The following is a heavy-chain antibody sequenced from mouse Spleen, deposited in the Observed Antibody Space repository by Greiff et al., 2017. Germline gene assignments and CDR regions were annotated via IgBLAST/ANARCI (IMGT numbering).Heavy chain of an antibody. J-gene: IGHJ2*01. Sequence: QVQLKESGAELVRPGTSVKVSCKASGYAFTNYLIEWVKQRPGQGLEWIGVINPGSGGTNYNEKFKGKATLTADKSSSTAYMQLSSLTSDDSAVYFCARSDYRYEEPYWGQGTTLTVSS. CDR2: INPGSGGT. V-gene: IGHV1-54*01. CDR3: ARSDYRYEEPY. D-gene: IGHD2-14*01. CDR1: GYAFTNYL.